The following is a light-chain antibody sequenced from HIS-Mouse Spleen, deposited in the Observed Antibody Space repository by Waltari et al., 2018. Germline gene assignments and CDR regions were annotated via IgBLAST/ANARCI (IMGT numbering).Light chain of an antibody. CDR2: AAS. CDR3: QQLNSYPPT. J-gene: IGKJ1*01. Sequence: DIQLTQSPSFLSASVGDRVTITCRASQGISSYLAWYQQKPGKAPKLLIYAASTLQSGVPSRCIGSGSGTEFTLTISSLQPEDFATYYCQQLNSYPPTFGQGTKVEIK. V-gene: IGKV1-9*01. CDR1: QGISSY.